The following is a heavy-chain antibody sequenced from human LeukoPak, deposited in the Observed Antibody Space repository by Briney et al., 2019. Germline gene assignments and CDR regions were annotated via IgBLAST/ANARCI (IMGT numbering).Heavy chain of an antibody. CDR1: GYTFTSYG. CDR2: ISAYNGNT. V-gene: IGHV1-18*01. J-gene: IGHJ6*02. CDR3: ARVNRGSGSYYPKYYYYGMDV. D-gene: IGHD3-10*01. Sequence: ASVTVSYKASGYTFTSYGISWVRQAPGQGLEWMGWISAYNGNTNYAQKLQGRVTMTTDTSTSTAYMELRSLRSDDTAVYYCARVNRGSGSYYPKYYYYGMDVWGQGTTVTVSS.